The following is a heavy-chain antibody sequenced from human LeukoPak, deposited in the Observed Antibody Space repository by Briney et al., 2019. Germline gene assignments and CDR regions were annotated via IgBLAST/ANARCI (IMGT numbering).Heavy chain of an antibody. CDR2: ISYDGSNK. Sequence: PGRSLRLSCAASGFTFSSYGMHWVRQAPGKGLEWVAVISYDGSNKYFADSVKGRFTISRDNAKSSLYLQMNSLRAEDTALYYCAKTWGSMIGAFDIWGQGTMVTVSS. CDR1: GFTFSSYG. V-gene: IGHV3-30*18. CDR3: AKTWGSMIGAFDI. D-gene: IGHD3-16*01. J-gene: IGHJ3*02.